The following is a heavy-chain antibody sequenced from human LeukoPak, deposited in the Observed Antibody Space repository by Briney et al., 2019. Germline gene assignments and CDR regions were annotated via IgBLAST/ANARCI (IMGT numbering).Heavy chain of an antibody. D-gene: IGHD6-25*01. V-gene: IGHV4-34*01. CDR1: GGSFSGYY. CDR3: ARGLYQRDY. J-gene: IGHJ4*02. Sequence: SETLSLTCAVYGGSFSGYYWSWIRQPPGKGLEWIGEINHSGRTSYNPSLKSRVTTSVDTSKNQFSLKLSSVTAADTAVYYCARGLYQRDYWGQGTLVTVSS. CDR2: INHSGRT.